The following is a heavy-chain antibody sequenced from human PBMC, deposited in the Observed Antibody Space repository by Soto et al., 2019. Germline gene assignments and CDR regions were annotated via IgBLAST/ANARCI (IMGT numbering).Heavy chain of an antibody. V-gene: IGHV1-2*04. J-gene: IGHJ4*02. CDR2: INPNSGGT. D-gene: IGHD6-6*01. Sequence: ASVKVSCKASGYTFTGYYMHWVRQAPGQRLEWMGWINPNSGGTNYAQKFQGWVTMTRDTSISTAYMELSRLRSDDTAVYYCARDLPPHSMGHSYYFDYWGQGTLVTVSS. CDR3: ARDLPPHSMGHSYYFDY. CDR1: GYTFTGYY.